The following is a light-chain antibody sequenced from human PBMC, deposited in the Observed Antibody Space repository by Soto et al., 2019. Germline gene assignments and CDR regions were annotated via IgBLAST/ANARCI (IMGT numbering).Light chain of an antibody. CDR3: QQYGRSFT. J-gene: IGKJ4*01. V-gene: IGKV3-20*01. Sequence: EIVLTQSPGTLSLSPGERATLSCRASQSVSATYLAWYQQKPGQAPRLLIYGASSRATGMPDRFSGSGSGIDFTLTISRLETEDFAVYYCQQYGRSFTFGGGTKVEIK. CDR1: QSVSATY. CDR2: GAS.